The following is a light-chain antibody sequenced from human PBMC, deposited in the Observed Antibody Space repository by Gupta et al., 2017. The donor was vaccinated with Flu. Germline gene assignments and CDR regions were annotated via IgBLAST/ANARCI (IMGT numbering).Light chain of an antibody. J-gene: IGKJ1*01. CDR1: QSVSSN. Sequence: ERATLSCRASQSVSSNLAWYQQKPGQAPRLVMYGASTRATGIPARFSGSGSGTEFTLTISSLQSEDFAVYYCQQYNNWSRGTFGQGTKVEIK. CDR3: QQYNNWSRGT. V-gene: IGKV3D-15*01. CDR2: GAS.